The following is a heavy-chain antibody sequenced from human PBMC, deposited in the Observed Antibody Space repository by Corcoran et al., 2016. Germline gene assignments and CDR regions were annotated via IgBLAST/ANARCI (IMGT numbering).Heavy chain of an antibody. D-gene: IGHD2-21*02. J-gene: IGHJ3*01. CDR3: ARPRGPNRPQTADDV. V-gene: IGHV4-59*01. Sequence: QVRLQESGPGLAKPSETMSLTCTVSGASISTYYWAWMRPSPGKGLEWIAHIPNSGITYYNPSLKSRVTISLDTSRNQFSLTLTSVTTADTAVYFCARPRGPNRPQTADDVWGQGTVLTVSS. CDR1: GASISTYY. CDR2: IPNSGIT.